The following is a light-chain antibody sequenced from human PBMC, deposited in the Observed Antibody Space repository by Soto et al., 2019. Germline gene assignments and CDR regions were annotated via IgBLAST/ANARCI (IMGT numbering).Light chain of an antibody. CDR1: QSVSSN. V-gene: IGKV3D-15*01. CDR2: GAS. J-gene: IGKJ4*01. CDR3: QQYNNWPPELT. Sequence: EIVMTQSPATLSVSPGERATLSCRASQSVSSNLAWYQQKPGQAPRLLIYGASTRATGIPARFSGSGSGTEFTLTISSLQSEDFAVYYCQQYNNWPPELTFDGGTKVEIK.